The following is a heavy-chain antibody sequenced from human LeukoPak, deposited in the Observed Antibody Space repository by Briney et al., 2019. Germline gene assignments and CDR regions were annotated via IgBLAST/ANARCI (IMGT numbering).Heavy chain of an antibody. V-gene: IGHV1-2*02. Sequence: AASVKVSCKASGYTFTGYYMHWVRQAPGQGLEWMGWINPNSGGTNYAQKFQGRVTMTRDTSISTAYMELSRLRSDDTAVYCCARLNGYLGGMDVWGQGTTVTVSS. CDR3: ARLNGYLGGMDV. J-gene: IGHJ6*02. CDR2: INPNSGGT. D-gene: IGHD2-8*01. CDR1: GYTFTGYY.